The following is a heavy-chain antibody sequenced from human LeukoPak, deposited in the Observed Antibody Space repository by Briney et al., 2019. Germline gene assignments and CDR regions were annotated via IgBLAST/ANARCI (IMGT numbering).Heavy chain of an antibody. CDR2: INPNSGGT. CDR3: ARPQVTTEAFDI. J-gene: IGHJ3*02. V-gene: IGHV1-2*02. Sequence: ASVKVSCKASGYTFTGYYMHWVRQAPGQGLEWMGWINPNSGGTNYAQKFQGRVTMTRDTSISTAYMELSRLRSDDTAVYYCARPQVTTEAFDIWGQGTMVTVSS. CDR1: GYTFTGYY. D-gene: IGHD4-17*01.